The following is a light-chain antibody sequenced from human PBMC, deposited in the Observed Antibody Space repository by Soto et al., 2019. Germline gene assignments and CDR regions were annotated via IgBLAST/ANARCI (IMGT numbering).Light chain of an antibody. CDR1: QSVSSY. CDR3: QQRSNWLT. V-gene: IGKV3-11*01. CDR2: DAS. J-gene: IGKJ4*01. Sequence: EIVLTQSPATLSLSPGERATLSCRASQSVSSYLAWYQQKPGQAPRLLIYDASNRATGIPARFSGSGSGTDCTLTICSLEPEDFAVYYCQQRSNWLTFGGGTKVEIK.